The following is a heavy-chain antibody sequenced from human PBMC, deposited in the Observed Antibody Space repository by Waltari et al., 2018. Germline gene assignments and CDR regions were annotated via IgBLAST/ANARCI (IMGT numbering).Heavy chain of an antibody. CDR2: ISGSGGSP. V-gene: IGHV3-23*01. CDR3: AKDFQVGATGFDY. D-gene: IGHD1-26*01. CDR1: GFTFSSYA. J-gene: IGHJ4*02. Sequence: EVQLLESGGGLVQPGGSLRLSCAASGFTFSSYAMSWVRQAPGKGLAWVSAISGSGGSPYYADSVKDRFTISRDNSKNTLYLQMNSLRAEDTAVYYCAKDFQVGATGFDYWGQGTLVTVSS.